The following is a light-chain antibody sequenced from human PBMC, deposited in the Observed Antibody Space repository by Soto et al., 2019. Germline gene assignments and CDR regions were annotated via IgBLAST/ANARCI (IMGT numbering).Light chain of an antibody. V-gene: IGKV3-11*01. CDR3: QQRSNWAIT. CDR2: DAS. Sequence: EIVLTQSPATLSLSPGDRATLSCGASQSVRSSYVAWYQQKPGQAPRLLIYDASNRATGIPARFSGSGSGTDFTLTISSLEPEDFAVYYCQQRSNWAITFGQGTRLEIK. J-gene: IGKJ5*01. CDR1: QSVRSSY.